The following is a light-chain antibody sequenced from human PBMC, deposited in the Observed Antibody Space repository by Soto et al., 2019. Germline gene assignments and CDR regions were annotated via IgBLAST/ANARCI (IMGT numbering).Light chain of an antibody. CDR3: QQRSNWPLT. Sequence: ETVLTQSPATLSLSPGESATLSCRASQSVSSYLAWYQQKPGQAPRLLISDASNRATGIPARFSGSGSGTDFTLTITSLEPEDFAVYYCQQRSNWPLTFGGVTKVEF. CDR2: DAS. V-gene: IGKV3-11*01. J-gene: IGKJ4*01. CDR1: QSVSSY.